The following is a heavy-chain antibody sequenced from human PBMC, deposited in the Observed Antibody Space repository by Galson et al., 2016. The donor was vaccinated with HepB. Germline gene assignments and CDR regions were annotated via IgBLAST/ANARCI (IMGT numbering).Heavy chain of an antibody. J-gene: IGHJ6*02. CDR1: GYTFTTYA. V-gene: IGHV1-3*01. D-gene: IGHD3-10*01. Sequence: SVKVSCKASGYTFTTYAIHWVRQAPGQRFEWMGWINAGNGNTKYSQKFQARVSLTRDTSAKTAYMELRNLTSEDTAVYFCAKERATGSSWSYYYNALGAWGQGTTVAVSS. CDR2: INAGNGNT. CDR3: AKERATGSSWSYYYNALGA.